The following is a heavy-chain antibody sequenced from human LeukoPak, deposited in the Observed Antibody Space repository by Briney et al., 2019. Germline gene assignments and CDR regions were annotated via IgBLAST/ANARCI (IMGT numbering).Heavy chain of an antibody. CDR3: AKVAKYYYGSETYYFFEH. V-gene: IGHV3-66*01. CDR1: GFTVSSNY. Sequence: GGSLRLSCAASGFTVSSNYMSWVRQAPGKGLEWVSVIYSGGSTYYADSVKGRFTISRDNAKNSLYLQMNSLRVEDTAVYYCAKVAKYYYGSETYYFFEHWGQGTLVTVSS. CDR2: IYSGGST. J-gene: IGHJ4*02. D-gene: IGHD3-10*01.